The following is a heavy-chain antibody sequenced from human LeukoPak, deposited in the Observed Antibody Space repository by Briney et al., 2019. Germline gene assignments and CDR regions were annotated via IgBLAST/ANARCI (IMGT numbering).Heavy chain of an antibody. Sequence: GGSLRLSCTASGFTISIYSMNWVRQAPGKGLEWVSSISSSSSSIYYADSLKGQFTISRDNAKNSLYLQMNSLGVEDTAVYYCARGDSCSSVSCYNTGLFDYWGRGTLVTVSS. D-gene: IGHD2-15*01. CDR2: ISSSSSSI. CDR3: ARGDSCSSVSCYNTGLFDY. J-gene: IGHJ4*02. CDR1: GFTISIYS. V-gene: IGHV3-21*01.